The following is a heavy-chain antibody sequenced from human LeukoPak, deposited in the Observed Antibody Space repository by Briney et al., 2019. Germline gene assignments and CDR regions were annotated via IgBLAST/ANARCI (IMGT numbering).Heavy chain of an antibody. J-gene: IGHJ6*02. V-gene: IGHV3-30*04. D-gene: IGHD2-15*01. CDR3: ARDSIQAYCSGGSCYYYYYGMDV. CDR2: ISYDGSNK. CDR1: GFTSSSYA. Sequence: GGSLTLSCAASGFTSSSYAMHWVRQAPGKGLEWVAVISYDGSNKYYADSVKGRFTISRDNSKNTLYLQMNSLRAEDTAVYYCARDSIQAYCSGGSCYYYYYGMDVWGQGTTVTVSS.